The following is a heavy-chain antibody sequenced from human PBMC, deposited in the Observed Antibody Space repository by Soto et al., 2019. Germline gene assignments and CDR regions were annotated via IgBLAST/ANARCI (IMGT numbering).Heavy chain of an antibody. V-gene: IGHV1-2*02. CDR3: ARGYSSGWYEDYYYGMDV. CDR2: INPNSGGT. CDR1: GYTFTGYY. D-gene: IGHD6-19*01. J-gene: IGHJ6*02. Sequence: ASVKVSCKASGYTFTGYYMHWVRQAPGQGLEWMGWINPNSGGTNYAQKSQGRVTMTRDTSISTAYMELSRLRSDDTAVYYCARGYSSGWYEDYYYGMDVWGQGTTVTVSS.